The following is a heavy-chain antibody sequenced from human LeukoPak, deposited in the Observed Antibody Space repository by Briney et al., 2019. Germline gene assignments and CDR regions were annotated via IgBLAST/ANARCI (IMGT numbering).Heavy chain of an antibody. J-gene: IGHJ6*02. CDR1: GFTFSSYA. CDR2: ISGSGGST. D-gene: IGHD3-16*01. CDR3: ARDKTTPIYVASYYYGMDV. V-gene: IGHV3-23*01. Sequence: GSLRLSCAASGFTFSSYAMSWVRQAPGKGLEWVSAISGSGGSTYYADSVKGRFTISRDNSKNTLYLQINGLRAEDTAVYYCARDKTTPIYVASYYYGMDVWGQGTTVTVSS.